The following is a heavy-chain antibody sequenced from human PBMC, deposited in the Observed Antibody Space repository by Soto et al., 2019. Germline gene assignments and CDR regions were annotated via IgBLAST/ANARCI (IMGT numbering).Heavy chain of an antibody. CDR3: ARGLNYYGSGSPLGWFDP. J-gene: IGHJ5*02. D-gene: IGHD3-10*01. V-gene: IGHV3-33*01. CDR2: IWYAGSNK. Sequence: QVQLVESGGGVVQPGRSLRLSCAASGFTFSSYGMHGVRQAPGKGLEWVAVIWYAGSNKYYADSVKGRFTISRDNSKNALYLQMNSMRDEDTAVYYCARGLNYYGSGSPLGWFDPWGQGTLVTVSS. CDR1: GFTFSSYG.